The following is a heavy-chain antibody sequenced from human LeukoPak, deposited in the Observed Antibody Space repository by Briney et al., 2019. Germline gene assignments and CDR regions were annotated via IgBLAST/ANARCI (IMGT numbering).Heavy chain of an antibody. D-gene: IGHD3-9*01. Sequence: SETLSLTCTVSGCSISSYYWSWIRQPPGKGLEWIGYIYYSGRTNYNPSHKSRVTISVDTSKHQFSLKLRSVTAADTAVYYCARDPRYYDILTGYYTPHYFDYWGQGTLVTVSS. J-gene: IGHJ4*02. CDR2: IYYSGRT. V-gene: IGHV4-59*01. CDR1: GCSISSYY. CDR3: ARDPRYYDILTGYYTPHYFDY.